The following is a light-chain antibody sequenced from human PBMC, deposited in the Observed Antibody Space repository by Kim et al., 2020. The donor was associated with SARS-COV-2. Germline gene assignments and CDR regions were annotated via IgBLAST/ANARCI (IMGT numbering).Light chain of an antibody. Sequence: APGKTARICCRAEDIGFESVPLYEQRSGRAPVPVIFNSNDRPSGIPYRFSGSSSRNTATLTISRVEVGDVADYYCQVWDNGRDVVVFGGGTQLTVL. CDR1: DIGFES. CDR2: NSN. J-gene: IGLJ2*01. V-gene: IGLV3-21*04. CDR3: QVWDNGRDVVV.